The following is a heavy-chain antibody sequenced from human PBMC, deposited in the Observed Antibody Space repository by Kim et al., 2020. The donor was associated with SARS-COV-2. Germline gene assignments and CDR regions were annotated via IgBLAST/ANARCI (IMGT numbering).Heavy chain of an antibody. Sequence: ASVKGRFTISRDNSKNTLYLQMNSLRAEDTAVYYCARDRGVGATAHFDYWGQGTLVTVSS. CDR3: ARDRGVGATAHFDY. D-gene: IGHD1-26*01. J-gene: IGHJ4*02. V-gene: IGHV3-30*01.